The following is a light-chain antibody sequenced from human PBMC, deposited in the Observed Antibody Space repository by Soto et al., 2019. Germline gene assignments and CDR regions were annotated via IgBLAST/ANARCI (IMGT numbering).Light chain of an antibody. V-gene: IGKV1-5*03. CDR2: RAS. CDR1: QSISSW. Sequence: DIQVTQSPSTLSASVGDRVTITCRASQSISSWLAWYQQRPGRAPNLLIYRASRLQTGVPSRFSGSGSGTEFTLTISSLQPDDFATYYCQQYNSYSTFGPGIKLEIK. J-gene: IGKJ2*01. CDR3: QQYNSYST.